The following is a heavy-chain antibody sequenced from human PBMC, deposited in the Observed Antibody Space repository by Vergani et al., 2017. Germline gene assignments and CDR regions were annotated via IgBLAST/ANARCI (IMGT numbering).Heavy chain of an antibody. CDR3: ARPGCDVGLSSTSCYEYFQH. V-gene: IGHV5-51*01. D-gene: IGHD2-2*01. CDR2: ISPGDSDT. J-gene: IGHJ1*01. CDR1: GYSFTSYW. Sequence: EVQLVQSGAEVKKPGESLKISCKGSGYSFTSYWIGWVRQMPGKGLEWMGSISPGDSDTRYRPSFQGQVPISADKSISTAYLQWSSLKASDTAMYYCARPGCDVGLSSTSCYEYFQHWGQGTLVTVSS.